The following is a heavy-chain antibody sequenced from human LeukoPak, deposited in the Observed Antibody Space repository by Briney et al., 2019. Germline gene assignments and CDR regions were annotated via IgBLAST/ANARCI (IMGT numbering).Heavy chain of an antibody. V-gene: IGHV3-64*01. J-gene: IGHJ6*04. CDR3: ARVRLPLGAYHDV. D-gene: IGHD2-2*01. CDR1: GFTFSNFA. CDR2: IRSTGDST. Sequence: GGSLRLSCAASGFTFSNFAIHWVRQAPGKGLEFVSGIRSTGDSTYYANSAKGRFTISRDNSKNTLYLQMVSLRAEDMAVYYFARVRLPLGAYHDVWGKGTTVTVSS.